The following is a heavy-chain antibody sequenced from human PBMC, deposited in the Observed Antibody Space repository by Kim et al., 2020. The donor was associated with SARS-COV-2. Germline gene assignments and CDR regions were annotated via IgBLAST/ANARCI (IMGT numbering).Heavy chain of an antibody. CDR1: GFTFSNAW. Sequence: GGSLRLSCAASGFTFSNAWMSWVRQAPGKGLEWVGRIKSKTDGGTTDYAAPVKGRFTISRDDSKNTLYLQMNSLKTEDTAVYYCTTPGRKYSSSEFDYWGQGTLVTVSS. CDR3: TTPGRKYSSSEFDY. J-gene: IGHJ4*02. V-gene: IGHV3-15*01. D-gene: IGHD6-13*01. CDR2: IKSKTDGGTT.